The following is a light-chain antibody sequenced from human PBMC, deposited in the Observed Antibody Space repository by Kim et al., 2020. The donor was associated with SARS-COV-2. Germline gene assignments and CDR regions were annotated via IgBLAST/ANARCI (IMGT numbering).Light chain of an antibody. CDR3: ATWDDSLNAVV. CDR1: SSNIGSNT. V-gene: IGLV1-44*01. Sequence: QSVLTQPPSASGTPGQRVSISCSGSSSNIGSNTVNWYHQLPGTAPKLLIFDINQRPSGVPDRFSGYKSGTSASLAISGLQSEYEADYYCATWDDSLNAVVFGGGTKLSVL. CDR2: DIN. J-gene: IGLJ2*01.